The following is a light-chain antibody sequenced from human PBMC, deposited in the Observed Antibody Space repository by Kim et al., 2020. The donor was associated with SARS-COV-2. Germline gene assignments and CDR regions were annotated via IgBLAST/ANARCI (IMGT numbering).Light chain of an antibody. CDR3: QHYHNWPVT. J-gene: IGKJ4*01. CDR2: GAS. V-gene: IGKV3-15*01. CDR1: QSVTSN. Sequence: EIVMTQSPATLSVSPGERATLSCRASQSVTSNLAWYQQKPGQAPRLLIYGASTRATDIPARFSGSGSGTEFTLTISSLQSEDFAVYYCQHYHNWPVTFGGGTKVDIK.